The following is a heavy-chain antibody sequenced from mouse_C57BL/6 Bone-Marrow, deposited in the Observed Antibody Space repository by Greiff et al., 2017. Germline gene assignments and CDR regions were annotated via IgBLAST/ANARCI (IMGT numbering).Heavy chain of an antibody. CDR1: GYTFTSYG. V-gene: IGHV1-81*01. J-gene: IGHJ1*03. D-gene: IGHD1-1*01. Sequence: QVQLQQSGAELARPGASVKLSCKASGYTFTSYGISWVKQRTGQGLEWIGEIYPRSGNTYYNEKFKGKATLPADKSSSTAYMELRSLTSEDSAVYFCAREALYYYGSFYWYFDVWGTGTTVTVSS. CDR3: AREALYYYGSFYWYFDV. CDR2: IYPRSGNT.